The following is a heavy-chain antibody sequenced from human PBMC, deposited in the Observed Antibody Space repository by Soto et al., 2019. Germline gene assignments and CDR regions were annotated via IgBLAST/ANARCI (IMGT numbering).Heavy chain of an antibody. CDR1: GGSISSSSYY. Sequence: SETLSLTCTVSGGSISSSSYYWGWIRQTPGKGLEWIGSIYYSGSTYYNPSLKSRVTISVDTSKNQFSLKLSSVTAADTAVYYCARQGYSGSYSKNYYYYYGMDVWGQGTTVTVSS. V-gene: IGHV4-39*01. CDR2: IYYSGST. CDR3: ARQGYSGSYSKNYYYYYGMDV. D-gene: IGHD1-26*01. J-gene: IGHJ6*02.